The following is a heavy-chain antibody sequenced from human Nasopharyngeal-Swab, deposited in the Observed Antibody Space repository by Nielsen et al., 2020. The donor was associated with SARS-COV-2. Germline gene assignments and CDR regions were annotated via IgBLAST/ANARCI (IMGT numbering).Heavy chain of an antibody. D-gene: IGHD3-3*01. V-gene: IGHV4-59*13. J-gene: IGHJ4*02. CDR2: IYYSGST. Sequence: PGKGLEWIGYIYYSGSTNYNPSLKSRVTISVDTSKNRFSLKLSSVTAADTAVYYCARGGAEYYDFWSGYYVFDYWGQGTLVTVSS. CDR3: ARGGAEYYDFWSGYYVFDY.